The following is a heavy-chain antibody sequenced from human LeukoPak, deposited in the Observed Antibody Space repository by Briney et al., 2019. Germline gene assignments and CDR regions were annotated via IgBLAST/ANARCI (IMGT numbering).Heavy chain of an antibody. CDR3: ARDDYGDYRTPYYYYMDV. Sequence: PSETLSLTCAVSGGPISSSSWWSWVRQPPGKGLEWIGEIYHSGSTNYNPSLKTRVTISVDKPKNQLSLKLSSVTAADTAVYYCARDDYGDYRTPYYYYMDVWGKGTTVTISS. D-gene: IGHD4-17*01. J-gene: IGHJ6*03. CDR2: IYHSGST. V-gene: IGHV4-4*02. CDR1: GGPISSSSW.